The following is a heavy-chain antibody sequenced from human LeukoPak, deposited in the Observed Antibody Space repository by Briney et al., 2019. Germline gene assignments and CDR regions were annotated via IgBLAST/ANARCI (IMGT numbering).Heavy chain of an antibody. CDR3: ARHWAETTGPYAFDF. Sequence: SETLSLTCIVSGASISSYYWSWLRQPPGKGLEWIGYIYYSGSTNYNPSLKSRVTISVDTSKNHFSLKLTSVTAADTAVYYCARHWAETTGPYAFDFWGQGTMVTVSS. D-gene: IGHD1-14*01. CDR2: IYYSGST. V-gene: IGHV4-59*01. CDR1: GASISSYY. J-gene: IGHJ3*01.